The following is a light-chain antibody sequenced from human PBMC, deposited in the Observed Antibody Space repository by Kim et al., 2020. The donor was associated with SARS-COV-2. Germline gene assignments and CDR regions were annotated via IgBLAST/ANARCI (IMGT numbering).Light chain of an antibody. CDR3: SSYAGSDNPYV. CDR1: SSDVGGYNY. V-gene: IGLV2-8*01. J-gene: IGLJ1*01. Sequence: QSVTISCTGTSSDVGGYNYVSWYHHHPGKAPKLMIYEVTKRPSGVPDRFSGSKSGNTASLTVSGLQAEDEADYYCSSYAGSDNPYVFGTGTKVTVL. CDR2: EVT.